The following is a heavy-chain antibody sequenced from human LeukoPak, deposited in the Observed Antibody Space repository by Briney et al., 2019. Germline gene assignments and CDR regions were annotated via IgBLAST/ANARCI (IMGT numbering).Heavy chain of an antibody. V-gene: IGHV4-59*08. Sequence: SSETLSLTCTVSGGSISSYYWSWVRQPPGKELEWIGYIYYSGTTKYNPSLKSRVTISVDTSKNQFSLKLSSVTVADTAVYYCARHSAFDIWGQGTMVTVSS. J-gene: IGHJ3*02. CDR1: GGSISSYY. CDR3: ARHSAFDI. CDR2: IYYSGTT.